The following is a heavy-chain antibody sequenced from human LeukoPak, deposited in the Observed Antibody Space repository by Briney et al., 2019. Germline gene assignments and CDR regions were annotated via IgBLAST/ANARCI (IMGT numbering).Heavy chain of an antibody. J-gene: IGHJ4*02. CDR2: IIPILGIA. Sequence: GASMKVSCKASGYTFSSYAISWVRQAPGQGLEWMGRIIPILGIANYAQKFQGRVTITADKSTSTAYMELSSLRSEDTAVYYCARSGCSSTSCYPDYWGQGTLVTVSS. CDR1: GYTFSSYA. V-gene: IGHV1-69*04. D-gene: IGHD2-2*01. CDR3: ARSGCSSTSCYPDY.